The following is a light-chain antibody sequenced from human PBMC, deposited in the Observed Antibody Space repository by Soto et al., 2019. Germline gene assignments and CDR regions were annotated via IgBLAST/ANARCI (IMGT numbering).Light chain of an antibody. CDR1: QSVSNN. Sequence: EIVMSQSPATLSVSPGERGTLSCRASQSVSNNLAWYQQKPGQAPRLLIYGASTRATGVPARFSGSGSGTEFTLTISSLQSEDCAVYYCQQRSNWLTFGGGTKVEIK. CDR2: GAS. J-gene: IGKJ4*01. V-gene: IGKV3-15*01. CDR3: QQRSNWLT.